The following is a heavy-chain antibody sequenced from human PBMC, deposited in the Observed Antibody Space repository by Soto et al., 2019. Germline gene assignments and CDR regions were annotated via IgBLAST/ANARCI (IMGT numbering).Heavy chain of an antibody. CDR2: IYSGGST. J-gene: IGHJ6*02. D-gene: IGHD5-18*01. CDR3: ARDIRWGYSYDLTGTFYGMDV. CDR1: GFTVSSNY. Sequence: GGSLRLSCAASGFTVSSNYMSWVRQAPGKGLEWVSVIYSGGSTYYADSVKGRFTISRDNSKNTLYLQMNSLRAEDTAAYYCARDIRWGYSYDLTGTFYGMDVWGQGTTVTVSS. V-gene: IGHV3-66*01.